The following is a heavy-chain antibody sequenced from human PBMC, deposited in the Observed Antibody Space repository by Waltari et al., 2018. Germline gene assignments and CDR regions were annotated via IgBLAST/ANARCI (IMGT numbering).Heavy chain of an antibody. D-gene: IGHD2-15*01. V-gene: IGHV4-39*01. CDR3: ATHSANHDYHYYAMDV. Sequence: QLQLQESGPGLVKPSETLSLTCIVSGGSIISTTYYWGWIRQPPGKGLEWIGSSYYGGRPNYNPSLKSRVTISVDTSKNRFSLKLSSVTAADTALYYCATHSANHDYHYYAMDVWGLGTTVTVSS. J-gene: IGHJ6*02. CDR1: GGSIISTTYY. CDR2: SYYGGRP.